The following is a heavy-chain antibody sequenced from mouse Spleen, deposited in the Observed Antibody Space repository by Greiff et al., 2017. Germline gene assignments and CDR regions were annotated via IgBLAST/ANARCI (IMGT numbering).Heavy chain of an antibody. Sequence: QVQLKQSGPELVKPGASVKISCKASGYAFSSSWMNWVKQRPGKGLEWIGRIYPGDGDTNYNGKFKGKATLTADKSSSTAYMQLSSLTSEDSAVYFCARSRVYDGYYRIDYAMDYWGQGTSVTVSS. D-gene: IGHD2-3*01. CDR3: ARSRVYDGYYRIDYAMDY. CDR1: GYAFSSSW. J-gene: IGHJ4*01. CDR2: IYPGDGDT. V-gene: IGHV1-82*01.